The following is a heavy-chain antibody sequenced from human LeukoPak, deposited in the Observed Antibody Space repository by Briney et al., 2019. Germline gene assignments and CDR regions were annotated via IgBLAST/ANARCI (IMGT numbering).Heavy chain of an antibody. CDR2: IRYDGSNK. CDR1: GFTFSSYG. J-gene: IGHJ4*02. Sequence: GGSLRLSCAASGFTFSSYGMHWVRQAPGKGLEWVAFIRYDGSNKYYADSVKGRFTISRDNSKNTLYLQMNSLRAEDTAVYYCAKGPLGFLEWLLTFDYWGQGTLVTVSS. V-gene: IGHV3-30*02. CDR3: AKGPLGFLEWLLTFDY. D-gene: IGHD3-3*01.